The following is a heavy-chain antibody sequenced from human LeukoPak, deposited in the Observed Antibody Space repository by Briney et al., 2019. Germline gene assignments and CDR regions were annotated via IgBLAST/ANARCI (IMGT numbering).Heavy chain of an antibody. J-gene: IGHJ3*02. V-gene: IGHV4-31*03. Sequence: SETLSLTCTVSGGSISSGGYYWSWTRQHPGKGLEWIGYIYYSGSTYYNPSLKSRVTISVDTSKNQFSLKLSSVTAADTAVYYCARGLLDADAFDIWGQGTMVTVSS. D-gene: IGHD2-21*01. CDR2: IYYSGST. CDR3: ARGLLDADAFDI. CDR1: GGSISSGGYY.